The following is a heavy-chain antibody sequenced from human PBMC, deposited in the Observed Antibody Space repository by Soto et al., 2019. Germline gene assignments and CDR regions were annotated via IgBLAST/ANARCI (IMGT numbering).Heavy chain of an antibody. Sequence: SETLSLTCAVYGGSFSGYYWSWIRQPPGKGLEWIGEINHSGSTNYNPSLKSRVTISVDTSKNQFSLKLSSVTAADTAVYYFARGKGRRFFYGMDVWGQGTTVTVSS. CDR3: ARGKGRRFFYGMDV. CDR1: GGSFSGYY. V-gene: IGHV4-34*01. CDR2: INHSGST. J-gene: IGHJ6*02. D-gene: IGHD3-3*01.